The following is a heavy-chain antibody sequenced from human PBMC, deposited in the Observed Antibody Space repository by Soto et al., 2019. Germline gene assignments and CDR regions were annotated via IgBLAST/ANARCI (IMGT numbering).Heavy chain of an antibody. Sequence: GGSPRLSCASSGFTFSNAWMNWVRQAPGKGLEWVGRIKSKTDGGTTDYAAPVKGRFTISRDDSKNTLYLQMNSLKTEDTAVYYCTTSQRRITIFGVVAGRYYYGMDVWGQGTTVTVSS. CDR3: TTSQRRITIFGVVAGRYYYGMDV. J-gene: IGHJ6*02. D-gene: IGHD3-3*01. CDR2: IKSKTDGGTT. CDR1: GFTFSNAW. V-gene: IGHV3-15*07.